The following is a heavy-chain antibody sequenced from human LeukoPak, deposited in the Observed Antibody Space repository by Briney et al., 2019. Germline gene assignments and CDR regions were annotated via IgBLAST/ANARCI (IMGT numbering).Heavy chain of an antibody. CDR2: IYYSGST. J-gene: IGHJ4*02. CDR1: GGSISSGDYY. CDR3: ARVSEGYCSGGSCYSIDY. D-gene: IGHD2-15*01. Sequence: SETLSLTCTVSGGSISSGDYYWSWIRQPPGKGLEWIGYIYYSGSTYYNPSLKSRVTISVDTSKNQFSLQLSSVTAADTAVYYCARVSEGYCSGGSCYSIDYWGQGTLVTVSS. V-gene: IGHV4-30-4*01.